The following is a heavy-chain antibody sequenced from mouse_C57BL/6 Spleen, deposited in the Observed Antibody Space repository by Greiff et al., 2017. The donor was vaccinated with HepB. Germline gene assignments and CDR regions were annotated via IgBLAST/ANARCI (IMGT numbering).Heavy chain of an antibody. Sequence: QVQLQQPGAELVKPGASVKLSCKASGYTFTSYWMHWVKQRPGQGLEWIGMIHPNSGSTNYNEKFKSKATLTVDKSSSAAYMQLSSLTSEDSAVYYCASVSFYSNYPFAYWGQGTLVTVSA. CDR3: ASVSFYSNYPFAY. J-gene: IGHJ3*01. CDR2: IHPNSGST. V-gene: IGHV1-64*01. CDR1: GYTFTSYW. D-gene: IGHD2-5*01.